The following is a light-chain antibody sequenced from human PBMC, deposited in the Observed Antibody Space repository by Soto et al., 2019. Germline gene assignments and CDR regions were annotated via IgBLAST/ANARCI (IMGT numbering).Light chain of an antibody. V-gene: IGLV3-25*03. CDR2: KDT. CDR1: TLTKQY. J-gene: IGLJ3*02. CDR3: QSADGSGTLV. Sequence: SYELTQPPSVFVAPGQTARVTCSGDTLTKQYAYWYQQKPGQAPVLLIFKDTERPSGIPERFSGSSSGETVTLTISGVQAEDEADYYCQSADGSGTLVFGGGTKVTVL.